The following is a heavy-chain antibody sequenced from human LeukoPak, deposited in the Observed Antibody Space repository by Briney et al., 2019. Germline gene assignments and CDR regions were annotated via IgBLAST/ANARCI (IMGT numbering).Heavy chain of an antibody. CDR3: AREQRWLQSLDY. Sequence: SQTLSLTCTDSGDSISNGISYWNSIRQPAGKGLEWIGRIHTSGNTNYNPSLKSRVTISVDTSTNQFSLNLNSVTAADTAVYYCAREQRWLQSLDYWGQGNLVSVSS. V-gene: IGHV4-61*02. CDR2: IHTSGNT. D-gene: IGHD5-24*01. J-gene: IGHJ4*02. CDR1: GDSISNGISY.